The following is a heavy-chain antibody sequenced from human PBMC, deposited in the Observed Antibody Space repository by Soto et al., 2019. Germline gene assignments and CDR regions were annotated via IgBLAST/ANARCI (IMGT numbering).Heavy chain of an antibody. CDR2: IDPDDSYT. D-gene: IGHD2-15*01. V-gene: IGHV5-10-1*01. CDR3: SRLPPPTYCSGSTCSGY. CDR1: GYSFTNYW. J-gene: IGHJ4*02. Sequence: GESLKISCKGSGYSFTNYWINWARQMPGKGLEWMGRIDPDDSYTNYSPSFQGHVTISVDKSISTAYLQWSSLQASDTAIYYCSRLPPPTYCSGSTCSGYWGQGTLVTVSS.